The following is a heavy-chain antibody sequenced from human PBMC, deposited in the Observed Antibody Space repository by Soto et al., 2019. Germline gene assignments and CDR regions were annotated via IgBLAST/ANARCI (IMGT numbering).Heavy chain of an antibody. CDR3: ARDRWDYYYRPYFDY. J-gene: IGHJ4*02. CDR1: GYTFTGYG. Sequence: ASVKVACKASGYTFTGYGISWVRQAPGQGLEWMGWISAYNCNINYAQKRQGRVTMTTETSTSTAYMELRCLRSVDTAVYYCARDRWDYYYRPYFDYWGQGIQVTVSS. D-gene: IGHD3-10*01. CDR2: ISAYNCNI. V-gene: IGHV1-18*01.